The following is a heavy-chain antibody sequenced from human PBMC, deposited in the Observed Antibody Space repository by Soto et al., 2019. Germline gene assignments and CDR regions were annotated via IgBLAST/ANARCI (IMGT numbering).Heavy chain of an antibody. CDR2: IYWDGDK. D-gene: IGHD1-26*01. V-gene: IGHV2-5*02. CDR3: AHRRGAYYFDY. J-gene: IGHJ4*02. Sequence: QITLKESGHTLVKPTQTLTLTCPFFGFSLSTNGVGVGWIRQPPGKALERLELIYWDGDKRYSPSLKSRLTITNDNPKTQVVLTMTNMDAVDTATDYGAHRRGAYYFDYWGQGTLVTVSS. CDR1: GFSLSTNGVG.